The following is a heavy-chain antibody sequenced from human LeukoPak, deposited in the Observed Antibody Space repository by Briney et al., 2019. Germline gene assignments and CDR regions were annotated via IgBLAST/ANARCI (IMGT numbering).Heavy chain of an antibody. CDR1: GGTFSSYA. V-gene: IGHV1-69*05. CDR2: IIPIFGTA. J-gene: IGHJ4*02. D-gene: IGHD3-10*01. Sequence: SVKVSCKASGGTFSSYAISWVRQAPGQGLEWMGGIIPIFGTANYAQKFQGRVTITTDESTSTAYMELSSLRSEDTAVYYCARARGIGGSGSYYPMGYWGQGTLVTVSS. CDR3: ARARGIGGSGSYYPMGY.